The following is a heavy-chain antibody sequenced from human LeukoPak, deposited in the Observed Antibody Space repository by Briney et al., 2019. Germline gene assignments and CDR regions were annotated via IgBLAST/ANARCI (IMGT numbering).Heavy chain of an antibody. V-gene: IGHV3-30*02. D-gene: IGHD3-22*01. CDR3: AIGYDSSGYYYTDD. Sequence: GGSLRLSCAASGFSFNAYAMHWVRQAPGKGLEWVACIRKDGNNERYADSVKGRFTISRDNSKNSLYLQMNSLRAEDTAVYYCAIGYDSSGYYYTDDWGQGTLVTVSS. CDR2: IRKDGNNE. CDR1: GFSFNAYA. J-gene: IGHJ4*02.